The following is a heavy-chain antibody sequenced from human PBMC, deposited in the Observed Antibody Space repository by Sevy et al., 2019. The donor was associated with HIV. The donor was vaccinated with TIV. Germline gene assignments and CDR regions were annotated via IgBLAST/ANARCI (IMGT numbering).Heavy chain of an antibody. CDR3: ARHCTGSSCSHAFGI. Sequence: SETLSLTCAVYGGSFSGYYWSWIRQPPGKGLEWIGEINHSGGTNYNPSLKSRVTISVDTTKNQFSLKLNSVSAADTAVYYSARHCTGSSCSHAFGIWGQGTMVTLSS. J-gene: IGHJ3*02. CDR1: GGSFSGYY. CDR2: INHSGGT. D-gene: IGHD2-15*01. V-gene: IGHV4-34*01.